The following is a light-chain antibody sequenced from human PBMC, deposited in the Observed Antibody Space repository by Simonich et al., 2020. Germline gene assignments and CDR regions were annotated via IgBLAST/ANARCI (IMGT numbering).Light chain of an antibody. CDR2: YAA. Sequence: EIWLPQSPDFQSVTPKETVTITCRASQSIGISLHWYQQKPDQSPKRLSKYAAQAFSGVPSRFSGSGSGTDFTLTINSLEAEDAATYYCHQSSSLPHTFGQGTKLEIK. CDR3: HQSSSLPHT. J-gene: IGKJ2*01. CDR1: QSIGIS. V-gene: IGKV6-21*01.